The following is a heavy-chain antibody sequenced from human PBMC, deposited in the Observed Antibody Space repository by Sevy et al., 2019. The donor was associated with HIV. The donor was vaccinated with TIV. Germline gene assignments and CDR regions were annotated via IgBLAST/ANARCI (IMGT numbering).Heavy chain of an antibody. CDR3: ATGYSYGAAFDI. V-gene: IGHV1-18*01. Sequence: ASVKVSCKASGYTFTSYGISWVRQAPGQGLEGMGWISAYNGNTNYAQKLQGRVTMTTDTSTSTAQMQLRSLRSDDTAVYYCATGYSYGAAFDIWGQGTMVTVSS. CDR1: GYTFTSYG. J-gene: IGHJ3*02. D-gene: IGHD5-18*01. CDR2: ISAYNGNT.